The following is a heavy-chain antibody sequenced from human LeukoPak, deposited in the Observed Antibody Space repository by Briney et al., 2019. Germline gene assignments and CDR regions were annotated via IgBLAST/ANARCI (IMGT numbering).Heavy chain of an antibody. J-gene: IGHJ3*02. CDR3: AKLATAGTTI. Sequence: GGSLRLSCAASGFTFSSYGMHWVRQAPGKGLEWVAFIRYDGGNKYYADSVKGRFTISRDNSKNTLYLQMNSLRAEDTAVYYCAKLATAGTTIWGQGTMVTVSS. D-gene: IGHD1-1*01. CDR2: IRYDGGNK. V-gene: IGHV3-30*02. CDR1: GFTFSSYG.